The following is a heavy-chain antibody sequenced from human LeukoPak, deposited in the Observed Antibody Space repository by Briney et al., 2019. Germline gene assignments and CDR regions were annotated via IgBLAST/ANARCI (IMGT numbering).Heavy chain of an antibody. D-gene: IGHD6-13*01. V-gene: IGHV3-30-3*01. CDR2: ISYDGSNG. J-gene: IGHJ4*02. CDR3: VRSSAAAKYYFDY. Sequence: AGGSLRLSCAASGFIFSRHTMHWVRQAPGKGLQWVALISYDGSNGYFADSVKGRFTISRDNSRNTLSLQVNSLRLEDTAVYYCVRSSAAAKYYFDYWGQGTLVTVSS. CDR1: GFIFSRHT.